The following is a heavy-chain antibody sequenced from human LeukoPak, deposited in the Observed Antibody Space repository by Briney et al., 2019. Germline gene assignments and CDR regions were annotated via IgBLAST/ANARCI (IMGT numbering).Heavy chain of an antibody. V-gene: IGHV4-59*01. Sequence: PSETLSLTCTVSGVSISSYYWSWIRQPPGKGLEWIGYMYHSGRTSYNPSLKSRVAISIDTSKNQFSLKLSSVTTADTAVYYCARGSNHFDFWGQGALVTVSS. CDR1: GVSISSYY. CDR2: MYHSGRT. J-gene: IGHJ5*01. D-gene: IGHD4-11*01. CDR3: ARGSNHFDF.